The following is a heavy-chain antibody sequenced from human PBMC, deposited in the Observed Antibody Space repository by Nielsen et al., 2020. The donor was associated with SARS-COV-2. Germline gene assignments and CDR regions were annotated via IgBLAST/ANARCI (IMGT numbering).Heavy chain of an antibody. J-gene: IGHJ5*02. D-gene: IGHD3-22*01. CDR2: IYHSGST. Sequence: WIRQPPGKGLEWIGYIYHSGSTYYNPSLKSRVTISVDRSKNRFSLKLSSVTAADTAVYYCARFQMYYYDSSGYSNWFDPWGQGTLVTVSS. V-gene: IGHV4-30-2*01. CDR3: ARFQMYYYDSSGYSNWFDP.